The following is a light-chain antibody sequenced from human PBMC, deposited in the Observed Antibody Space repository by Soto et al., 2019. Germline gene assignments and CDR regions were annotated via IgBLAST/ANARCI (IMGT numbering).Light chain of an antibody. V-gene: IGKV4-1*01. CDR3: QQYYATPPT. CDR2: WAS. J-gene: IGKJ1*01. Sequence: DIVMTQSPDSLAVSLGERATIYCKSSQSVLYSSNNKNYLAWYQQKPGQPPRLLLHWASTRLSGVPDRFSGSGSETDFTITISSLQAEDVARSSCQQYYATPPTFAQGTTVEIK. CDR1: QSVLYSSNNKNY.